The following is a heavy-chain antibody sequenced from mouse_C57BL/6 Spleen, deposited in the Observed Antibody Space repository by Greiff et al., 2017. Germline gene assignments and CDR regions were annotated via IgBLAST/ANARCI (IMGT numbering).Heavy chain of an antibody. J-gene: IGHJ2*01. D-gene: IGHD2-12*01. Sequence: DVQLVESGGDLVKPGGSLKLSCAASGFTFSSYGMSWVRQTPDKRLEWVATISSGGSYTYYPDSVKGRFTISRDNAKNTLYLQMSSLKSEDTAMYYCARLYTDYFDYWGQGTTRTVSS. CDR1: GFTFSSYG. CDR3: ARLYTDYFDY. V-gene: IGHV5-6*01. CDR2: ISSGGSYT.